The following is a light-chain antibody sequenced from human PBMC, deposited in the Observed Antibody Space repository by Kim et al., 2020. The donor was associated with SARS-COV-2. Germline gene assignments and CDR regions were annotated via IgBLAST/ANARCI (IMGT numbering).Light chain of an antibody. J-gene: IGKJ1*01. CDR1: QGISNP. CDR3: QKYNNAPVA. Sequence: IQMTQSPSSLSVSVGDRVTITCRASQGISNPLAWYQQKPGKVPQLLIYAASTLQTGVPSRFSGSGSGTDFTLAISSLQPEDFATYYCQKYNNAPVAFGQGTKVDIK. V-gene: IGKV1-27*01. CDR2: AAS.